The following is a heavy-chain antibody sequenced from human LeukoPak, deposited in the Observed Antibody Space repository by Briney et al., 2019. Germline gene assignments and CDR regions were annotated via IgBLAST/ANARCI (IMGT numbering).Heavy chain of an antibody. V-gene: IGHV1-18*01. CDR2: ISAYNGNT. CDR1: GYTFTSYG. J-gene: IGHJ4*02. D-gene: IGHD4-17*01. CDR3: ARGWDYGDYRVSEIDY. Sequence: ASVKVSCKASGYTFTSYGISWVRQAPGQGLEWMGWISAYNGNTNYAQKLQGRVTMTTDTSTSTAYMELRSLRSDDTAVYYCARGWDYGDYRVSEIDYWGQGTLVTVSS.